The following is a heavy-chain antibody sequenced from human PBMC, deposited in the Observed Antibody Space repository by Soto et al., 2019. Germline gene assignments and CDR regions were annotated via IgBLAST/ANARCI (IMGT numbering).Heavy chain of an antibody. CDR2: INWNSGSL. CDR1: GFTFDDYA. D-gene: IGHD6-13*01. CDR3: VKDESINWYSGHFRH. V-gene: IGHV3-9*01. J-gene: IGHJ1*01. Sequence: EVQLVESGGGLLQPGRSLRLSWEASGFTFDDYALHWVGQFPGKGREWVSGINWNSGSLGYGDSVKGRFAISRDNAKNSLHLQMNSLSAEDTAFYYCVKDESINWYSGHFRHWGQGTLVTVSS.